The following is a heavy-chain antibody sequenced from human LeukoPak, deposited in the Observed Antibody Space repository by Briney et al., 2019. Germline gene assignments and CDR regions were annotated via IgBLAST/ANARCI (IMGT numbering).Heavy chain of an antibody. J-gene: IGHJ2*01. CDR2: INPSGGST. CDR1: GYTFTSYY. CDR3: ARDRVPYYYDSSGYYYSYFDL. Sequence: ASVKVSCKASGYTFTSYYMHWVRQAPGQGLEWMGIINPSGGSTSYAQKFQGRVTMTRDTSTSTVYMELSSLRSEDTAVYYCARDRVPYYYDSSGYYYSYFDLWGRGTLVTVSS. D-gene: IGHD3-22*01. V-gene: IGHV1-46*01.